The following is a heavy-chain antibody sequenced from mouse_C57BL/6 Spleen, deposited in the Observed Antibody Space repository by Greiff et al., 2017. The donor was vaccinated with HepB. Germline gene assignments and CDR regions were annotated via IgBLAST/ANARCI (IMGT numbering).Heavy chain of an antibody. CDR1: GYTFTSYG. CDR2: IYPRSGNT. CDR3: ARSGLPTAQAYWYFDV. Sequence: QVQLQQSGAELARPGASVKLSCKASGYTFTSYGISWVKQRTGQGLEWIGEIYPRSGNTYYNEKFKGKATLTADKSSSTAYMELRSLTSEDSAVYFCARSGLPTAQAYWYFDVWGTGTTVTVSS. J-gene: IGHJ1*03. D-gene: IGHD3-2*02. V-gene: IGHV1-81*01.